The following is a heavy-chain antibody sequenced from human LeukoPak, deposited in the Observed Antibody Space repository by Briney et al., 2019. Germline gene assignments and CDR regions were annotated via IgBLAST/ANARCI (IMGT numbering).Heavy chain of an antibody. J-gene: IGHJ4*02. V-gene: IGHV3-64*05. CDR3: VKIVMAGGYFDY. CDR1: GFTFSSYA. D-gene: IGHD3-16*01. CDR2: ISSNGATT. Sequence: PGGSLRLPCSASGFTFSSYAMHWVRQAPGKGLEYVSAISSNGATTYYADSVKGRFTISRDNSKNTLYFQMSSLRPEDTAAYYCVKIVMAGGYFDYWGQGTLVTVSS.